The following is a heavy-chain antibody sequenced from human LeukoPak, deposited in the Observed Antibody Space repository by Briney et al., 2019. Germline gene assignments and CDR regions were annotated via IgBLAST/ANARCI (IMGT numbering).Heavy chain of an antibody. CDR3: ARGRDSGSFIIDY. V-gene: IGHV3-30-3*01. CDR1: GFTFASYA. D-gene: IGHD3-10*01. Sequence: GGSLRLSCAGSGFTFASYAVHWVRQAPGKRLEWVAFISSDGTTEHYRDSVKGRFTLSRDNSKNTVSLQMNSRGTEDPAVYYCARGRDSGSFIIDYWGQGTLVTVSS. J-gene: IGHJ4*02. CDR2: ISSDGTTE.